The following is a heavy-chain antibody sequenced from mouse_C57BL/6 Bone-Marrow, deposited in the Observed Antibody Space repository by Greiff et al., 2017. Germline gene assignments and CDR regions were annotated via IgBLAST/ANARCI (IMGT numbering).Heavy chain of an antibody. Sequence: VQLQQSGPELVQPGASVKISCKASGYSFTDYNMNWLKQSNGTSLEWIGVINPNYGTTSYNQKFKGKATLTVDQTSSTAYMQINSLTSEDSAVYYCARDYYGNYAMDYWGQGTSVTVSS. V-gene: IGHV1-39*01. CDR1: GYSFTDYN. D-gene: IGHD1-1*01. CDR3: ARDYYGNYAMDY. CDR2: INPNYGTT. J-gene: IGHJ4*01.